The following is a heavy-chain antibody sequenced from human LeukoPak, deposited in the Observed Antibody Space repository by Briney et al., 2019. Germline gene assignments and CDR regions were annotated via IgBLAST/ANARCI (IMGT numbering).Heavy chain of an antibody. CDR3: ARADGDYVFDY. J-gene: IGHJ4*02. CDR2: IYYSGST. CDR1: GGSISSYY. V-gene: IGHV4-59*01. Sequence: SETLSLTCTVSGGSISSYYWSWIRQPPGKGLEWIGYIYYSGSTNYNPSLKSRVTISVDTSKNQISLKLSSVTAADTAVYYCARADGDYVFDYWGQGTLVTVSS. D-gene: IGHD4-17*01.